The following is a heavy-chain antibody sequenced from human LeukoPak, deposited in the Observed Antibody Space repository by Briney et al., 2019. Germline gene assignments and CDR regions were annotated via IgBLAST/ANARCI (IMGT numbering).Heavy chain of an antibody. CDR3: AKDRTEMATTPIDY. CDR1: GFTFSTYW. CDR2: MKRDGSEI. Sequence: GGSLRLSCSASGFTFSTYWMSWVRQAPGKGLEWVANMKRDGSEIYYVDSVKGRFTISRDNAKNSLYLQMNSLRAEDTAVYYCAKDRTEMATTPIDYWGQGTLVTVSS. V-gene: IGHV3-7*03. J-gene: IGHJ4*02. D-gene: IGHD5-24*01.